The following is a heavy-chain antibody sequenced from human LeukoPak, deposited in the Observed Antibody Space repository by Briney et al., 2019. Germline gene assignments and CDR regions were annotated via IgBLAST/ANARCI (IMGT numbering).Heavy chain of an antibody. CDR3: ARDTTGNMITFGGVIVPYYFDY. V-gene: IGHV1-18*01. D-gene: IGHD3-16*02. J-gene: IGHJ4*02. CDR1: GYTFTSYG. CDR2: ISGYNGNT. Sequence: ASVKVSCKASGYTFTSYGITWVRQAPGQGLEWLGWISGYNGNTNYAQNLQDGLTMTTDTSTNTANMELRSLGSDDTAVYYCARDTTGNMITFGGVIVPYYFDYWGQGTLVTVSS.